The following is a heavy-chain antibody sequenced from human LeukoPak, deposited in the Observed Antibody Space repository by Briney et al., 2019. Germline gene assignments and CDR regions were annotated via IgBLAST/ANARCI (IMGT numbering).Heavy chain of an antibody. V-gene: IGHV7-4-1*02. CDR2: INTDTGNP. J-gene: IGHJ4*02. D-gene: IGHD5-24*01. CDR3: ARALRWLQNDY. Sequence: ASVKVSCKASGYTFTTYAINWVRQAPGQGLEWMGWINTDTGNPTYAQGFTGRFVFSLDTSVSTAYLQISSLKAEDTAVYYCARALRWLQNDYWGQGTLVTVSS. CDR1: GYTFTTYA.